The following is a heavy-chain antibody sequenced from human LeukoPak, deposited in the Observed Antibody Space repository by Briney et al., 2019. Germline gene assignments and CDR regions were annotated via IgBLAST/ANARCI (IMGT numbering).Heavy chain of an antibody. D-gene: IGHD3-10*01. Sequence: PSETLSLTCNVSGRSISSYYWSWIRQPPGKGLAWIGYIYYSGSANYNPSLQSRVTISVDTSKNQFSLKLRYVTAADTAVYYCARSYGSGSPCDLCGRGTLVSVSS. J-gene: IGHJ2*01. CDR2: IYYSGSA. CDR1: GRSISSYY. V-gene: IGHV4-59*01. CDR3: ARSYGSGSPCDL.